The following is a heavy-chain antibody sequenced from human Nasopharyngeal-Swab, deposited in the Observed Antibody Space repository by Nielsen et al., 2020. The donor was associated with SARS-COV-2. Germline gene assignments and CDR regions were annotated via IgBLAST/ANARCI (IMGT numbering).Heavy chain of an antibody. CDR1: GGTFSSYA. Sequence: SVKVSCKASGGTFSSYAIGWVRQAPGQGLEWMGRIIPILGIANYAQKFQGRVTITADKSTSTAYMELSSLRSEDTAVYYCARGDSYGASWYFDLWGRGTLVTVSS. CDR2: IIPILGIA. CDR3: ARGDSYGASWYFDL. V-gene: IGHV1-69*04. D-gene: IGHD5-18*01. J-gene: IGHJ2*01.